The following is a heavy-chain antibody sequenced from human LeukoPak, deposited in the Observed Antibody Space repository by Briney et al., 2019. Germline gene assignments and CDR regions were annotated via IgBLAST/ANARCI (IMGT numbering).Heavy chain of an antibody. CDR2: IWYDGSNK. J-gene: IGHJ4*02. Sequence: TGGSLRLSCAASGFTFSSYGMHWVRQAPGKGLEWVAIIWYDGSNKYYADSVKGRFTVSRDNSKNTLYLQMNSLRAGDTAVYYCARGRGVRGYDIVVVVTAQYVFDYWGQGTLVTVSS. CDR3: ARGRGVRGYDIVVVVTAQYVFDY. V-gene: IGHV3-33*01. CDR1: GFTFSSYG. D-gene: IGHD2-15*01.